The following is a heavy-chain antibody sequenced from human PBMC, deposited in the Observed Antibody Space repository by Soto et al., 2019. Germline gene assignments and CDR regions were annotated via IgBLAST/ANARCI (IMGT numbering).Heavy chain of an antibody. CDR2: ISAYNGNT. J-gene: IGHJ4*02. Sequence: ASVKVSCKASGYTFTSYGISWVRQAPGQGLEWMGWISAYNGNTNYAQKLKGRVTMTTDTSTSTAYMELRSLRSDDTAVYYCAAPSQGYSYGYYYFDYWGQGTLVTVSS. CDR1: GYTFTSYG. D-gene: IGHD5-18*01. CDR3: AAPSQGYSYGYYYFDY. V-gene: IGHV1-18*01.